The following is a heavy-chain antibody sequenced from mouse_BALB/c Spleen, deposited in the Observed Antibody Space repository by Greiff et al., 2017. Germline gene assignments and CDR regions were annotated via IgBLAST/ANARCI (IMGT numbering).Heavy chain of an antibody. J-gene: IGHJ2*01. D-gene: IGHD2-1*01. CDR3: ARHEDGNSYFDY. CDR2: ISSGGSYT. Sequence: EVKLVESGGDLVKPGGSLKLSCAASGFTFSSYGMSWVRQTPDKRLEWVATISSGGSYTYYPDSVKGRFTISRDNAKNTLYLQMSSLKSEDTAMYYCARHEDGNSYFDYWGQGTTLTVSS. CDR1: GFTFSSYG. V-gene: IGHV5-6*01.